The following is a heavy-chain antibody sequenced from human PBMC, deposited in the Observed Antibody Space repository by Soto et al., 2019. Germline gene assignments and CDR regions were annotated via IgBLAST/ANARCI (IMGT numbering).Heavy chain of an antibody. CDR3: ARDCCISTTCYLGY. V-gene: IGHV1-18*01. D-gene: IGHD2-2*01. Sequence: QVQLVQSGAEVKKPGASVKVSCKASGYTFSSYGISWVRQAPGQGLEWMGWISANNGNTDYAQKFQGRVTMTTDTSTNTAYMELWSLRSDDTAVYYCARDCCISTTCYLGYWGQGTLVTVSS. CDR1: GYTFSSYG. CDR2: ISANNGNT. J-gene: IGHJ4*02.